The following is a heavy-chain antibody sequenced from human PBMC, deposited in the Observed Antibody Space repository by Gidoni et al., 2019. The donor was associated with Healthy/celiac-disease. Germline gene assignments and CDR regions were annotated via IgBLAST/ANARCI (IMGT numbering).Heavy chain of an antibody. J-gene: IGHJ4*02. CDR3: ACLEWELVH. D-gene: IGHD1-26*01. CDR1: GFTFSSYS. CDR2: ISSSSSTI. V-gene: IGHV3-48*01. Sequence: EVLLVESGGGLVQPGGSLRLSCAASGFTFSSYSMNWVRQAPGKGLEWVSYISSSSSTIYYADSVKGRFTISRDNAKNSLYLQMNSLRAEDTAVYYCACLEWELVHWGQGALVTVSS.